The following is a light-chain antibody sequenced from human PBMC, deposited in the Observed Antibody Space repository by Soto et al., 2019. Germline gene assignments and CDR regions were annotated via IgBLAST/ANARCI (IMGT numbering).Light chain of an antibody. J-gene: IGLJ2*01. CDR2: EGS. CDR3: CSYVGSSTWA. Sequence: QSALTQPASVSGSPGQSITISCTGTSSDVGSYNLVSWYQQHPGKAPKLMIYEGSKRPSGVSNRFSGSKSGNTASLTISGLQAEDEADYYCCSYVGSSTWAFGGGTKLTVL. CDR1: SSDVGSYNL. V-gene: IGLV2-23*01.